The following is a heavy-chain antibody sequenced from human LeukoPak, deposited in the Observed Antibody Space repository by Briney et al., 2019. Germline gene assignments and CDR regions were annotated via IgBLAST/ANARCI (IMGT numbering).Heavy chain of an antibody. V-gene: IGHV4-4*02. J-gene: IGHJ6*03. Sequence: PSGTLSLTCAVSGGSISSSNWWSWVRQPPRKGLEWIGEIYHSGSTNYNPSLKSRVTISLDMPKNQFSLKLSSVTAADTAMYYCARITAGDYYYYMDVWGKGTTVTVSS. CDR3: ARITAGDYYYYMDV. CDR1: GGSISSSNW. CDR2: IYHSGST. D-gene: IGHD6-13*01.